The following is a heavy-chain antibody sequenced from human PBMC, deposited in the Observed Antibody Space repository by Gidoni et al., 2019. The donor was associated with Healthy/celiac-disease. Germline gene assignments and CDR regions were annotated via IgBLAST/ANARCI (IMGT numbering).Heavy chain of an antibody. Sequence: EVQLVESGGGLVQPGRSLRLSCAASGFTFDDYAMHWVRQAPGKGLEWVSGISWNSGSIGYADSVKGRFTISRDNAKNSLYLQMNSLRAEDTALYYCAKGADLLYYDSSGYHYGDAFDIWGQGTMVTVSS. CDR3: AKGADLLYYDSSGYHYGDAFDI. CDR2: ISWNSGSI. CDR1: GFTFDDYA. D-gene: IGHD3-22*01. V-gene: IGHV3-9*01. J-gene: IGHJ3*02.